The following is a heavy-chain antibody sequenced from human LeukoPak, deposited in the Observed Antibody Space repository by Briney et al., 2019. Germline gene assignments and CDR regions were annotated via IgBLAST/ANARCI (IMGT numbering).Heavy chain of an antibody. CDR3: ARDIVVVIATDAFDI. CDR2: IFYTGST. Sequence: SETLSLTCTVSGGSISGYYWSWIRQPPGKGLEWIGYIFYTGSTNYNPSLTSRVTISVDTSKNQFSLKLSSVTAADTAVYYCARDIVVVIATDAFDIWGQGTMVTVSS. V-gene: IGHV4-59*12. CDR1: GGSISGYY. D-gene: IGHD2-21*01. J-gene: IGHJ3*02.